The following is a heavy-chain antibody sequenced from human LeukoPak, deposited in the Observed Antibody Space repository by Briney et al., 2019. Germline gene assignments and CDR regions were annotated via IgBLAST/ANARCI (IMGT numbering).Heavy chain of an antibody. CDR2: IKQDGSEK. Sequence: PGGSLRLSCAASGFTFSSYWMSWVRQAPGKGLEWVANIKQDGSEKYYVDSVKGRFTISRDNAKNSLYLQMNSLRAEDTAVYYCARDGYQLLSGYYYYYYMDVWGEGTTVTISS. V-gene: IGHV3-7*01. CDR1: GFTFSSYW. D-gene: IGHD2-2*01. CDR3: ARDGYQLLSGYYYYYYMDV. J-gene: IGHJ6*03.